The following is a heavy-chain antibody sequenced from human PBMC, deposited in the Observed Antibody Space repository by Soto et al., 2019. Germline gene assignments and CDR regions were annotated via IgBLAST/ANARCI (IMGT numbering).Heavy chain of an antibody. Sequence: QVQLQESGPGLVKPSETLSLTCTVSGASVSSGTHFWSWIRQPPGKGLEWIGNIHYRGGTSYNPSLSARITISLDLSKTQFSLKAASVTETDPSVYFCGRGLRPYFSTATCHPADVVWGQGTTVTVSS. V-gene: IGHV4-61*01. CDR2: IHYRGGT. D-gene: IGHD3-9*01. J-gene: IGHJ6*02. CDR1: GASVSSGTHF. CDR3: GRGLRPYFSTATCHPADVV.